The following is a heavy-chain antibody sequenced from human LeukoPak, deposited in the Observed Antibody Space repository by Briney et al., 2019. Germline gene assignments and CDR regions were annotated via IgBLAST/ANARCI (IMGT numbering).Heavy chain of an antibody. D-gene: IGHD1-26*01. Sequence: ASVKVSCKASGYTFTSYGITWVRQAPGQGLEWMGWINAGNGNTKYSQKFQGRVTITRDTSASTAYMELSSLRSEDTAVYYCARVQSGSPHPGRGAFDIWGQGTMVTVSS. CDR1: GYTFTSYG. V-gene: IGHV1-3*01. CDR3: ARVQSGSPHPGRGAFDI. J-gene: IGHJ3*02. CDR2: INAGNGNT.